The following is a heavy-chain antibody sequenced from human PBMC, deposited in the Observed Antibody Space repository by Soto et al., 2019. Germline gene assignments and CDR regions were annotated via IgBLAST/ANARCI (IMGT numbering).Heavy chain of an antibody. CDR3: ARVPGP. CDR1: EGNIRSVGYC. Sequence: TLSLTCAVSEGNIRSVGYCWSWIRQPPGKGLEWIGYIYHSGSTYYNPSLKSRVTISVDRSKNQFSLKLSSVTAADTAVYYCARVPGPWGQGTLVTVSS. V-gene: IGHV4-30-2*01. CDR2: IYHSGST. J-gene: IGHJ5*02.